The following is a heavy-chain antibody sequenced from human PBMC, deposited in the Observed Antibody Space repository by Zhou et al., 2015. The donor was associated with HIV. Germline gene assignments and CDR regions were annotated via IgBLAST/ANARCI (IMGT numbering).Heavy chain of an antibody. V-gene: IGHV3-7*03. J-gene: IGHJ4*02. CDR1: GFSFGVYW. CDR3: ARGRNGVTAALDY. D-gene: IGHD3-3*01. CDR2: INQDGRVK. Sequence: EVQLVESGGGLVQPGRSLRLSCAASGFSFGVYWMSWVRQVPGKGLEFVANINQDGRVKNYVDFVKGRFTISRDNFGKTLYLQMSSLSVEDTGTYYCARGRNGVTAALDYWGQGTLVTVAS.